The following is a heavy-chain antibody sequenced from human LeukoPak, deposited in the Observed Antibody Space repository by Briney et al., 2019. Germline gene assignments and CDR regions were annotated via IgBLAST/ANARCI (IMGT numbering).Heavy chain of an antibody. D-gene: IGHD5-18*01. CDR3: ARVRLPNCGFDP. Sequence: SETLSLTCAVYGGFFSGYYWSWIRQPPGKGLEWIGEINHSGSTNYNPSLKSRVTISVDTSKNQFSLKLSSVTAADTAVYYCARVRLPNCGFDPWGQGTLVTVSS. CDR2: INHSGST. J-gene: IGHJ5*02. CDR1: GGFFSGYY. V-gene: IGHV4-34*01.